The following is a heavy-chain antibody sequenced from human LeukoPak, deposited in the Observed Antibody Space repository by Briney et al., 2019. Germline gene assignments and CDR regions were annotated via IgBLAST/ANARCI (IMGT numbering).Heavy chain of an antibody. CDR2: ISPYRGNT. CDR1: GYTFTSYG. Sequence: ASVKVSCKASGYTFTSYGISWVRQAPGQGLEWMGWISPYRGNTNYAQKLQGRVTMTTDTSTSTAYMELRSLRSNDTAVYYCARDGTWGRYYYDSTGYDYYFDYWGQGTLVTVSS. J-gene: IGHJ4*02. V-gene: IGHV1-18*01. CDR3: ARDGTWGRYYYDSTGYDYYFDY. D-gene: IGHD3-22*01.